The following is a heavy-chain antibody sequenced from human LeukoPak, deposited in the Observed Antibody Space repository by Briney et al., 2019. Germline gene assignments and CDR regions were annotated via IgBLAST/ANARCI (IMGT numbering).Heavy chain of an antibody. CDR2: ISSSSSYI. V-gene: IGHV3-21*01. Sequence: GGSLRLSCAASGFTFSSYSMNWVRQAPGKGLEWVSSISSSSSYIYYADSVKGRFTISRDNAKNSLYLQMNSLRAEDTAVYYCARAREYIGSLDAFDIWGQGTMVTVSS. D-gene: IGHD1-26*01. CDR3: ARAREYIGSLDAFDI. CDR1: GFTFSSYS. J-gene: IGHJ3*02.